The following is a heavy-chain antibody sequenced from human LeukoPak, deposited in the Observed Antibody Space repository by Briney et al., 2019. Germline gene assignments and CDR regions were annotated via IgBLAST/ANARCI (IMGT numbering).Heavy chain of an antibody. CDR3: AKGPLRGTAAAIDY. J-gene: IGHJ4*02. CDR2: ISYDGRNI. V-gene: IGHV3-30*18. Sequence: GGSLRLSCAASGFTFNNYGMHWVRQAPGKGLEWVAVISYDGRNIHYPDSVKGRFTISRDISTDTLWLQMDSLRTEDTAVYYCAKGPLRGTAAAIDYWGQGTLVTASS. CDR1: GFTFNNYG. D-gene: IGHD2-2*01.